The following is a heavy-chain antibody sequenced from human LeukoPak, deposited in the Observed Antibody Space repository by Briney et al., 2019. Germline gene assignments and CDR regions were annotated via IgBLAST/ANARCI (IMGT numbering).Heavy chain of an antibody. CDR3: AKENDFWSGYYQYYFDY. CDR2: IRYDGSNK. J-gene: IGHJ4*02. V-gene: IGHV3-30*02. Sequence: GGPLSLSCAASGFTFSSYGIHWARQAQGKGLKWVPFIRYDGSNKYYADSVKGRFTISRDNSKNTLYLQMNSLRAEDTAVYFCAKENDFWSGYYQYYFDYWGQGTLVTVSS. D-gene: IGHD3-3*01. CDR1: GFTFSSYG.